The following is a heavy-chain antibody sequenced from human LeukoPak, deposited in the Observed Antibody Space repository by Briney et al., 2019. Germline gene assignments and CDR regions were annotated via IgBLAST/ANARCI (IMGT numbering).Heavy chain of an antibody. Sequence: SETLSLTCTVSGGSISSYYWNWIRQPPGKGLEWIGYIYYSGSTNYNSSLESRVIISVDTSKNQFSLKLSSVTAADTAVYYCARRTGFFDYWGQGTLVTVSS. CDR1: GGSISSYY. J-gene: IGHJ4*02. V-gene: IGHV4-59*12. D-gene: IGHD1-1*01. CDR3: ARRTGFFDY. CDR2: IYYSGST.